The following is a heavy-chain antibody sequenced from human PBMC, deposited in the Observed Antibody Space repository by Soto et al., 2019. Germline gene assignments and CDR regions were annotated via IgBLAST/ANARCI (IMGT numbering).Heavy chain of an antibody. CDR3: VTHQLILPTDDFYYAVDV. CDR2: IKQDGGDK. Sequence: EVKLVESGGGSVQPGESLRLCGLGSGFSFSMYWMRWVRQGPGKGLEWVARIKQDGGDKYYVDSVKGRFTVSRDNANNPLYLQSHSLSPDHAGIYSCVTHQLILPTDDFYYAVDVWGQGTPVTSSS. CDR1: GFSFSMYW. V-gene: IGHV3-7*03. J-gene: IGHJ6*02.